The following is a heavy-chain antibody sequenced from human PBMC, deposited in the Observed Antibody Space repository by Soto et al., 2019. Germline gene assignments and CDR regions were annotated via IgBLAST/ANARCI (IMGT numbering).Heavy chain of an antibody. V-gene: IGHV3-33*01. CDR3: ARDLHFLGELADDAFDI. D-gene: IGHD3-16*01. CDR2: IWYDGSNK. Sequence: QVQLVESGGGVVQPGRSLRLSCAASGFTFSSYGMHWVRQAPGKGLEWVAVIWYDGSNKYYADSVKGRFTISRDNSKNTLYLQMNSRRAEDTAVYYCARDLHFLGELADDAFDIWGQGTMVTVSS. J-gene: IGHJ3*02. CDR1: GFTFSSYG.